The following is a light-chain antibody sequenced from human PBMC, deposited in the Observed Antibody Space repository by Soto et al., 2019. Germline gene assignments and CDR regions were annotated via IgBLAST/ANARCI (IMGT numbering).Light chain of an antibody. Sequence: QPVLTQPPSVSGAPGQRVTITCTGSSSNIGAGSDVHWYRHLPGTAPKLLIYLSTNRPSGVPDRFSGSKSGTSASLAITGLQTEDEADYYCQSYDNSLSIWVFGGGTQLTVL. V-gene: IGLV1-40*01. CDR2: LST. CDR3: QSYDNSLSIWV. J-gene: IGLJ3*02. CDR1: SSNIGAGSD.